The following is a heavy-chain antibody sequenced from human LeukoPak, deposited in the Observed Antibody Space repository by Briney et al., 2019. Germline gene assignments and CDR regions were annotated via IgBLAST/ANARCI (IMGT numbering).Heavy chain of an antibody. J-gene: IGHJ3*02. CDR2: VSGSVVST. CDR1: AFTFSNYA. Sequence: PGGSLRLSCAASAFTFSNYAMTWVRQGQGKGLEWVSGVSGSVVSTYYADSVKGRFTISRDNSKNTLYLQMNSLRAEDTAVYYCAKSMGELSPDDAFDIWGQGTMVTVSS. V-gene: IGHV3-23*01. CDR3: AKSMGELSPDDAFDI. D-gene: IGHD3-16*01.